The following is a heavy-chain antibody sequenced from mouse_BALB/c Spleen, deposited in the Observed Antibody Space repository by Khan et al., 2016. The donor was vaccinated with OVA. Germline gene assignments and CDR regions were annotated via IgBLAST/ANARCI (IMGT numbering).Heavy chain of an antibody. CDR1: GCSLTDYG. CDR3: AREDYGSSSFDY. D-gene: IGHD1-1*01. J-gene: IGHJ2*01. CDR2: IWGGGST. Sequence: QVQLKESGPGLVAPSQSLSITCTVSGCSLTDYGVSWIRQPPGKGLEWLGAIWGGGSTYYSSVLKSRLSISKDNSKSQVFLQMNSLQIDDTAMYYCAREDYGSSSFDYWGQGTTLTVSS. V-gene: IGHV2-6-5*01.